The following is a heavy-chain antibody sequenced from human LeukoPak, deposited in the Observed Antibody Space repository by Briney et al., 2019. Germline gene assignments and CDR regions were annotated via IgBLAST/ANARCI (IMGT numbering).Heavy chain of an antibody. Sequence: ASVKVSCKASGYTSTNYGVSWVRQAPGQGLEWMGWISAYNGNTNYAQNLQGRVTMTTDTSTSTAYMELRSLRSDDTAVYYCARDFVGVCSGGSCYLDAFDIWGQGTMVTVSS. D-gene: IGHD2-15*01. V-gene: IGHV1-18*01. CDR3: ARDFVGVCSGGSCYLDAFDI. J-gene: IGHJ3*02. CDR2: ISAYNGNT. CDR1: GYTSTNYG.